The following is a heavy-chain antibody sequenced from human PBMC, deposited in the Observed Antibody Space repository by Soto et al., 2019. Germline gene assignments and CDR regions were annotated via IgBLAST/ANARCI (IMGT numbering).Heavy chain of an antibody. V-gene: IGHV1-69*13. CDR2: IIPIFGTA. CDR1: GGTFSSYA. D-gene: IGHD6-13*01. Sequence: SVKVSCKASGGTFSSYAISWVRQAPGQGLEWMGGIIPIFGTANYAQKFQGRVTITADESTSTAYMELSSLRSEDTAVYYCARDVIAAAISFKTRYYFDYWGQGTLVTVSS. CDR3: ARDVIAAAISFKTRYYFDY. J-gene: IGHJ4*02.